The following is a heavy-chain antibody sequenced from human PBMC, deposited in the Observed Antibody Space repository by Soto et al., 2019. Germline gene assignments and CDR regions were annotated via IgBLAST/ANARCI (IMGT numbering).Heavy chain of an antibody. D-gene: IGHD3-9*01. CDR1: GGSMSSGGYS. V-gene: IGHV4-30-2*01. CDR2: IYHSGST. Sequence: SETLSLTCTVSGGSMSSGGYSWNWIRQPPGKGLEWIGYIYHSGSTYYNPSLKSRVTISVDRSKNQFSLKLSSVTAADTAVYYCGRGGDLLTGYSHLDYWGQGTLVTVSS. CDR3: GRGGDLLTGYSHLDY. J-gene: IGHJ4*02.